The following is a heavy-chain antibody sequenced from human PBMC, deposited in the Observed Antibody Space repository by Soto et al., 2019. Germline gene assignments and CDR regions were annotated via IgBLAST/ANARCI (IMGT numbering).Heavy chain of an antibody. J-gene: IGHJ6*02. Sequence: PSETLSLTCTVSGGSISSYYWSWIRQPPGKGLEWIGYIYYSGSTNYNPSLKSRVTISVDTSKNQFSLKLSSVTAADTAVYYCARDSPGVYYYYGMDVWGQGTTVTVSS. V-gene: IGHV4-59*01. CDR3: ARDSPGVYYYYGMDV. D-gene: IGHD7-27*01. CDR1: GGSISSYY. CDR2: IYYSGST.